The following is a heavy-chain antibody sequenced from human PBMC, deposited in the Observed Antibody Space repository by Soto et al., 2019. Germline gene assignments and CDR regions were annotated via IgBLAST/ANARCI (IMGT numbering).Heavy chain of an antibody. V-gene: IGHV4-30-2*01. Sequence: QLQLQESGSGRVKPSQTLSLTCAVSGGSISSGGYSWSWIRQPPGKGLEWIGYILHSGSTYYNPALKRRVTISVDRSKNQFSLKLISVPAADTAVYYCASSNYDSPIPLYSWGQGTLVTVSS. CDR2: ILHSGST. D-gene: IGHD3-22*01. CDR1: GGSISSGGYS. J-gene: IGHJ4*02. CDR3: ASSNYDSPIPLYS.